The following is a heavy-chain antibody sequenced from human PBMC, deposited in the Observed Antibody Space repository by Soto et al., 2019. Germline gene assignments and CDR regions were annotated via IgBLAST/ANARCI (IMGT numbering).Heavy chain of an antibody. CDR1: GFTFSSYD. J-gene: IGHJ6*02. V-gene: IGHV3-13*05. CDR2: IGTAGDP. D-gene: IGHD2-8*01. Sequence: GGSLRLSCAASGFTFSSYDVHWVRQATGKGLEWVSAIGTAGDPYYPGSVKGRFTISRENAKNSLYLQMNSLRAGDTAVYYCARDRSRRDCTNGVCRYYYYGMDVWGQGTTVTVSS. CDR3: ARDRSRRDCTNGVCRYYYYGMDV.